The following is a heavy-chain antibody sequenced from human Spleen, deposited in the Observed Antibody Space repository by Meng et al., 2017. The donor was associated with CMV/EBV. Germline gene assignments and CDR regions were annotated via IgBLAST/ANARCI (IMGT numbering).Heavy chain of an antibody. D-gene: IGHD2-2*02. J-gene: IGHJ4*02. CDR2: IYYSGST. V-gene: IGHV4-39*07. CDR3: ARAEVVPAAIPVFRRGGFDY. Sequence: SETLSLTCTVSGGSISSSSYYWGWIRQPPGKGLEWIGSIYYSGSTYYNPSLKSRVTISVDTSKNQFSLKLSSVTAADTAVYYCARAEVVPAAIPVFRRGGFDYWGQGTLVTVSS. CDR1: GGSISSSSYY.